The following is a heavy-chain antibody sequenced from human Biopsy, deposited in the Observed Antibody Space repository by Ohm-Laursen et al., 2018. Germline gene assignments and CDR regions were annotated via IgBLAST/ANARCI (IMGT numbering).Heavy chain of an antibody. V-gene: IGHV1-18*01. CDR1: GYTFTNYG. Sequence: GASVKVSCKASGYTFTNYGISWVRRAPGQGLEWMGWISPYNGDTDYAQKLQGRVTMTTDTSTSTAYMDLRSLRSDDTAVYYCARDRWPHVTLLGLVVFDFWGQGTLVIVSS. D-gene: IGHD3-3*01. CDR3: ARDRWPHVTLLGLVVFDF. CDR2: ISPYNGDT. J-gene: IGHJ4*02.